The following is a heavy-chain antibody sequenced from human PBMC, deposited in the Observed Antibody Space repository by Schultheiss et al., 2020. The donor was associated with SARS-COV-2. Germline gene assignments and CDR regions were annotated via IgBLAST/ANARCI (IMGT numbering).Heavy chain of an antibody. Sequence: ASVKVSCKASGYTFTGYYMHWVRQAPGQGLEWMGIINPSGGSTSYAQKFQGRVTMTTDTSTSTAYMELRSLRSDDTAVYYCARGVVRGPGWFDPWGQGTLVTVSS. CDR3: ARGVVRGPGWFDP. CDR2: INPSGGST. CDR1: GYTFTGYY. D-gene: IGHD3-10*01. J-gene: IGHJ5*02. V-gene: IGHV1-46*01.